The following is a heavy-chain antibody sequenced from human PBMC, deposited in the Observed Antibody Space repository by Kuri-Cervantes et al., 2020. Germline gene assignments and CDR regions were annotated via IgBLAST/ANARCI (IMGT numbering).Heavy chain of an antibody. V-gene: IGHV3-9*01. CDR2: ISWNSGSI. CDR1: GFTFDDYA. Sequence: LSLTCAASGFTFDDYAMHWVRQAPGKGLEWVSGISWNSGSIGYADSVKGRFTISRDSAKNSLYLQMNSLRAEDTAVYYCASHRVGSDYWGQGTLVTVSS. D-gene: IGHD3-10*01. J-gene: IGHJ4*02. CDR3: ASHRVGSDY.